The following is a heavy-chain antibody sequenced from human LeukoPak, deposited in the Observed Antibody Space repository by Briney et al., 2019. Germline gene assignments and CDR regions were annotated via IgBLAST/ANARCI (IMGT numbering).Heavy chain of an antibody. CDR2: IIPIFGTA. Sequence: ASVKVSCKASGGTFSSYAISWVRQAPGQGLEWMGGIIPIFGTANYAQKFQGRVAITADESTSTAYMELSSLRSEDTAVYYCARADCSSTSCLSHGAFDIWGQGTMVTVSS. CDR1: GGTFSSYA. CDR3: ARADCSSTSCLSHGAFDI. V-gene: IGHV1-69*01. J-gene: IGHJ3*02. D-gene: IGHD2-2*01.